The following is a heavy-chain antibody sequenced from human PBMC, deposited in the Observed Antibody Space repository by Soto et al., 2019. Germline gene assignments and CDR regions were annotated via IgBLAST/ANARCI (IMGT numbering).Heavy chain of an antibody. CDR3: AKERMVRGPIGGNDAFDI. CDR2: ISGGST. J-gene: IGHJ3*02. D-gene: IGHD3-10*01. CDR1: GSTFSSDV. V-gene: IGHV3-23*01. Sequence: GGSLRLSCVASGSTFSSDVMSWVRQAPGKGLEWVSGISGGSTYYADSVKGRFTISRDNSKNTLYLQMNSLRAEDTAVYYCAKERMVRGPIGGNDAFDIWGQGTMVTVSS.